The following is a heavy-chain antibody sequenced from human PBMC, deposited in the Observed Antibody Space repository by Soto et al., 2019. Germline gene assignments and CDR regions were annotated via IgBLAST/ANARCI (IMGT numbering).Heavy chain of an antibody. Sequence: SLRLSCAASGFTFSSYAMSWVRQAPGKGLEWVSAISGSGGSTYYADSVKGRFTISRDNSKNTLYLQMNSLRAEDTAVYYCAKEMIGPDYYYYYYMDVWGKGTTVTVSS. V-gene: IGHV3-23*01. CDR2: ISGSGGST. CDR1: GFTFSSYA. D-gene: IGHD3-16*01. J-gene: IGHJ6*03. CDR3: AKEMIGPDYYYYYYMDV.